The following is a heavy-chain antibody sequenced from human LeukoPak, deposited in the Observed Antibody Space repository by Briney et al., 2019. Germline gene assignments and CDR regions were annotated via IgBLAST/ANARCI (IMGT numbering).Heavy chain of an antibody. V-gene: IGHV1-18*01. CDR3: ARDSRYYYDSSGHNAFDF. CDR2: ISAYNGNT. Sequence: ASVKLSDYPAVYTFTSYGISRVQQAPGQGLEWMGWISAYNGNTNYAQKLQGRVTMTTNTSTSTAYIQLMSLRSDDTAVYYCARDSRYYYDSSGHNAFDFWGQGPVVTVSS. CDR1: VYTFTSYG. D-gene: IGHD3-22*01. J-gene: IGHJ3*01.